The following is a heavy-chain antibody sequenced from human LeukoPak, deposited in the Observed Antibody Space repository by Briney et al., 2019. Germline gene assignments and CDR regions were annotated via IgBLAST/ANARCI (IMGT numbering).Heavy chain of an antibody. CDR1: GGSISSSSYY. V-gene: IGHV4-61*05. CDR3: TSRYPDL. CDR2: IYYTGGT. D-gene: IGHD3-16*02. Sequence: SETLSLTCTVSGGSISSSSYYWGWIRQPPGKGLEWIGFIYYTGGTNYNPSLKSRVTISIDSSKNQFSLKLNSVTAADSAVYYCTSRYPDLWGRGTLVTVSS. J-gene: IGHJ2*01.